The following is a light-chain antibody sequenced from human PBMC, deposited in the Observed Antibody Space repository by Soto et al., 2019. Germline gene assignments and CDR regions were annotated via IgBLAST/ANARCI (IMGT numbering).Light chain of an antibody. Sequence: QSALTQPASVSGSPGQSITISCTGTSGDIGVFSHVSWYQHLPGKAPKLMIYEVSNRPTGVSNRFSGSKSGNTASLTISGLQAEDEADYYCSSYTRSDTLAFGGGTKLTVL. CDR3: SSYTRSDTLA. CDR1: SGDIGVFSH. CDR2: EVS. V-gene: IGLV2-14*01. J-gene: IGLJ2*01.